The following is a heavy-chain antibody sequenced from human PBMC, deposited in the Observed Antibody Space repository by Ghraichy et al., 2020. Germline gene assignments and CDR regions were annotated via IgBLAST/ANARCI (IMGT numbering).Heavy chain of an antibody. Sequence: SETLSLTCSVSGGSITPYYWSWIRQPPGEGLEWIGQIHYSGTTKYNPSLKSRVTISVDTSKNQFSLKLTSVTAADTAVYFCAKYGSDYAYDYWGQGTLVTVSS. D-gene: IGHD2-2*01. CDR2: IHYSGTT. V-gene: IGHV4-59*03. CDR3: AKYGSDYAYDY. CDR1: GGSITPYY. J-gene: IGHJ4*02.